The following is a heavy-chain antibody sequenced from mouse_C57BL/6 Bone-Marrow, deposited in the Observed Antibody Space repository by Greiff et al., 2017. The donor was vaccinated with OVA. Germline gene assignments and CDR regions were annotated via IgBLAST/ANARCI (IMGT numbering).Heavy chain of an antibody. V-gene: IGHV1-52*01. J-gene: IGHJ1*03. CDR2: IDPSDSET. D-gene: IGHD2-4*01. CDR1: GYTFTSYW. CDR3: ARENYDYGLYWYFDV. Sequence: QVQLQQPGAELVRPGSSVKLSCKASGYTFTSYWMHWVQQRPIQGLEWIGNIDPSDSETHYNQKFKDKATLTVDKSSSTAYMQLSSLTSEDSAVYYCARENYDYGLYWYFDVWGTGTTVTVSS.